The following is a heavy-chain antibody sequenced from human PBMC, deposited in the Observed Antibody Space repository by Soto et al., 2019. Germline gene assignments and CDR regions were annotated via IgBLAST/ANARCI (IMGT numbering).Heavy chain of an antibody. CDR3: AKDRSDFWSGYYTGYYYGMDV. D-gene: IGHD3-3*01. Sequence: QVQLVESGGGVVQPGRSLRLSCAASGFTFSSYGMHWVRQAPGKGLEWVAVISYDGSNKYYADSVKGRFTISRDNSKNTLYLQMNSLGAEDTAVYYCAKDRSDFWSGYYTGYYYGMDVWGQGTTVTVSS. J-gene: IGHJ6*02. CDR2: ISYDGSNK. V-gene: IGHV3-30*18. CDR1: GFTFSSYG.